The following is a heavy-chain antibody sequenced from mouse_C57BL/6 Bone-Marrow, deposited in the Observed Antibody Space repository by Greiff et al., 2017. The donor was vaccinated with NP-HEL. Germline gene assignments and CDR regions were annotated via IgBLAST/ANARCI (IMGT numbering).Heavy chain of an antibody. J-gene: IGHJ2*01. D-gene: IGHD3-2*01. CDR2: LYPRDGST. CDR1: GYTFTSYD. Sequence: VKLQESGPELVKPGASVKLSCKASGYTFTSYDINWVKQRPGQGLEWIGWLYPRDGSTKYNEKFKGKATLTVDTSSNTAYMELHSLTSEDSAVYFCALDSSFDYRGQGTTLTVSS. CDR3: ALDSSFDY. V-gene: IGHV1-85*01.